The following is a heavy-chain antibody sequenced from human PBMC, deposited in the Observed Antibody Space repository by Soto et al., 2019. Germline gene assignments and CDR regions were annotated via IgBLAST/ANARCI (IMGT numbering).Heavy chain of an antibody. CDR3: AREFSNSPEAFDS. CDR1: GGSVNSDTFY. J-gene: IGHJ4*02. CDR2: IYYTGST. D-gene: IGHD6-6*01. Sequence: QVHLQESGPGQVKPSETLSLICTVSGGSVNSDTFYWSWIRQPPGRGLEWIGYIYYTGSTNYNPSLKSRVTISIDTSRNQFSLKLSSVTAADTAVYYCAREFSNSPEAFDSWGQGSLDTVSS. V-gene: IGHV4-61*01.